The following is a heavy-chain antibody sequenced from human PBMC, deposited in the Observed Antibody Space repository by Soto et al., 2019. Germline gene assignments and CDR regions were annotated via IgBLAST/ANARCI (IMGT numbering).Heavy chain of an antibody. CDR3: ARDLSNIVVVPAATTGDYYGMDV. CDR1: GYTFTGYY. D-gene: IGHD2-2*01. Sequence: ASVKVSCKASGYTFTGYYMHWVRQAPGQGLEWMGWINPNSGGTNYAQKFQGWVTMTRDTSISTAYMELSRLRSDDTAVHYCARDLSNIVVVPAATTGDYYGMDVWGQGTTVTVSS. CDR2: INPNSGGT. V-gene: IGHV1-2*04. J-gene: IGHJ6*02.